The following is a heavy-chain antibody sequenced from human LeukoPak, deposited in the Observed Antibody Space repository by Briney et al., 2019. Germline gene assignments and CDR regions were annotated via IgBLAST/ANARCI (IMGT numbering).Heavy chain of an antibody. D-gene: IGHD6-19*01. V-gene: IGHV4-59*01. Sequence: SETLSLTCTVSGDSISNYYWSWIRQSPGKELEWIGYMYNRGSTIYNPSLKSRVTISTDTSKNQFSLRLTSVTAADTAAYYCARAEKAVTGTLDSWGQGTLITVSS. CDR2: MYNRGST. J-gene: IGHJ4*02. CDR3: ARAEKAVTGTLDS. CDR1: GDSISNYY.